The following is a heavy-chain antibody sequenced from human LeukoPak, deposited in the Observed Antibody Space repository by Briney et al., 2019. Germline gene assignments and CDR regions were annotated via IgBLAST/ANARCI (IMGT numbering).Heavy chain of an antibody. J-gene: IGHJ4*02. D-gene: IGHD6-19*01. CDR2: VSNSGGST. V-gene: IGHV3-23*01. CDR3: AKVTRVAVAGYFDY. Sequence: GGSLRLSCAASGFTFSSYSMNWVRQAPGKGLEWVSAVSNSGGSTYYADSVKGRFTISRDNSKNTLYLQMNSLRAEDTAVYYCAKVTRVAVAGYFDYWGQGTLVTVSS. CDR1: GFTFSSYS.